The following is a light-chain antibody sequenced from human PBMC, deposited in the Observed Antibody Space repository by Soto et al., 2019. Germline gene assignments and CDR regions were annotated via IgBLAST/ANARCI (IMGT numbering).Light chain of an antibody. V-gene: IGKV1-5*03. CDR2: KAS. CDR3: QQYNSYSTWT. CDR1: QSISSW. J-gene: IGKJ1*01. Sequence: DIQMTQSPSTLCASVGDRVTMTCRASQSISSWLAWYQQKPGKAPKLLIYKASSLESGVPSRFSGSGSGTEFTLTISSLQPDDFATYYCQQYNSYSTWTFGQGTKGDIK.